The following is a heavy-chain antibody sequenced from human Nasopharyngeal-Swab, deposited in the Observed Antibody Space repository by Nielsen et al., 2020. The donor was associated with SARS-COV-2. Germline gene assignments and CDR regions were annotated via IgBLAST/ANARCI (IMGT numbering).Heavy chain of an antibody. Sequence: GESLKISCAVSGFIFSNSAMCWVRQPPGKGLEWVSGISISGGTTYYADSVKGRFTISRDNSKNTLYLQMNSLRGEDTAVYYCATYCTSNRCFAARYGMDVWGQGTTVTVSS. D-gene: IGHD2-2*01. CDR2: ISISGGTT. J-gene: IGHJ6*02. V-gene: IGHV3-23*01. CDR3: ATYCTSNRCFAARYGMDV. CDR1: GFIFSNSA.